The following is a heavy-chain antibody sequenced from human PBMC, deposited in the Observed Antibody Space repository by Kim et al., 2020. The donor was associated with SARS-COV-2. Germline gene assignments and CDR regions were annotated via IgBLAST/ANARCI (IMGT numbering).Heavy chain of an antibody. CDR3: AKGVAGNLRSSSGWAIDY. J-gene: IGHJ4*02. V-gene: IGHV3-43*01. Sequence: KGRFTISRDNSKNSLYLQMNSLRTEDTALYYCAKGVAGNLRSSSGWAIDYWGQGTLVTVSS. D-gene: IGHD6-19*01.